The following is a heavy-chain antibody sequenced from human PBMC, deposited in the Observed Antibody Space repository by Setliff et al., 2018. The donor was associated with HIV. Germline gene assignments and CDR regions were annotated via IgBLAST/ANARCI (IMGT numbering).Heavy chain of an antibody. J-gene: IGHJ5*02. CDR3: ARSYYYDSSGYSSRYWFDP. CDR1: GGSITGHY. D-gene: IGHD3-22*01. Sequence: PSETLSLTCTVSGGSITGHYWSWIRQPPGKGLEWIGYIHYSGSSNYNPSLKSRVSISVDTSRNQFSLKLSSATAADTAVYYCARSYYYDSSGYSSRYWFDPWGQGTLVTVSS. CDR2: IHYSGSS. V-gene: IGHV4-59*08.